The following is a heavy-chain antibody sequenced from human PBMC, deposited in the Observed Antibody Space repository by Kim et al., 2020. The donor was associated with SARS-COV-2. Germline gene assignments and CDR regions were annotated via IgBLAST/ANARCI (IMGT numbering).Heavy chain of an antibody. CDR1: GYRFTSYW. J-gene: IGHJ2*01. CDR3: ARRVRGGYWYFDL. Sequence: GESLKISCKGSGYRFTSYWIGWVRQMPGKGLEWMGIIYPGDSDTRYSPSSQGQVTISSDKSISTAYLQWSSLKASDTAMYYCARRVRGGYWYFDLWGRGTLVTVSS. V-gene: IGHV5-51*01. D-gene: IGHD3-10*01. CDR2: IYPGDSDT.